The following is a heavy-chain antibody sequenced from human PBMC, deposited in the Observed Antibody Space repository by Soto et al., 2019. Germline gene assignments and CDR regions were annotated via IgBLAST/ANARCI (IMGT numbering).Heavy chain of an antibody. J-gene: IGHJ6*02. CDR3: ARGRYYDFWSGYHSNGPYYYYGMDV. CDR2: IIPIFGTA. Sequence: SVKVSCKASGGTFSSYAISWVRQAPGQGLEWMGGIIPIFGTANYAQKFQGRVAITADESTSTAYMELSSLRSEDTAVYYCARGRYYDFWSGYHSNGPYYYYGMDVWGQGTTATVSS. CDR1: GGTFSSYA. D-gene: IGHD3-3*01. V-gene: IGHV1-69*13.